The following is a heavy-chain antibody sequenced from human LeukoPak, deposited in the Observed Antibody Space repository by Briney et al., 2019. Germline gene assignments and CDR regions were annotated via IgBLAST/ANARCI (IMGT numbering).Heavy chain of an antibody. D-gene: IGHD5-12*01. Sequence: SVTLSCTASGGTFSTYAITWVRQAPGQGLEWMGRILPIFDMANYAQKFQGRVTITVDTATRTAYMELSSLRSDDTAVYYCARDGGWLQTQNHYYYHGMDVWGQGTTVTVSS. CDR3: ARDGGWLQTQNHYYYHGMDV. V-gene: IGHV1-69*04. CDR1: GGTFSTYA. CDR2: ILPIFDMA. J-gene: IGHJ6*02.